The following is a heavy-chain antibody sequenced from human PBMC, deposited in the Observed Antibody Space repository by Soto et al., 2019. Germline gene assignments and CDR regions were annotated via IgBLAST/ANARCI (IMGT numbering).Heavy chain of an antibody. V-gene: IGHV4-4*02. Sequence: QVQLQESGPGLVKPSGTLSLTCAVSGGSISSSNWWSWVRQPPGKGLEWIGEIYHSGSTNYNPSLTSRVAISVDKSKTQFSLKLSSVTAADTAVYYCARSRYCSGGSCYAGRAFDIWGQGTMVTVSS. CDR3: ARSRYCSGGSCYAGRAFDI. J-gene: IGHJ3*02. CDR1: GGSISSSNW. CDR2: IYHSGST. D-gene: IGHD2-15*01.